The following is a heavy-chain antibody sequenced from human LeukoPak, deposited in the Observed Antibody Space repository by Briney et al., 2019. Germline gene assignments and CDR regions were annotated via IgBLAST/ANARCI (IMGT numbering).Heavy chain of an antibody. D-gene: IGHD5-18*01. Sequence: GGSLRLSCAASGFTFSSYAMHWVRQAPGKGLEWVAVISYDGSNKYFADSVQGRFTISRDNSKNTLYLQMNSLRAEDTAVYYCARDRAAMGPTSFDYWGQGTLVTVSS. V-gene: IGHV3-30*04. CDR1: GFTFSSYA. CDR2: ISYDGSNK. J-gene: IGHJ4*02. CDR3: ARDRAAMGPTSFDY.